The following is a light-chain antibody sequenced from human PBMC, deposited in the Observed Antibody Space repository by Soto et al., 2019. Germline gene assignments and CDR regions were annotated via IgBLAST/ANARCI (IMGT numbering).Light chain of an antibody. CDR2: DVS. Sequence: QSALTQPASVSGSPGQSITISGTGTSSEVVGYNYVSGYQQHPGKAPKLMIYDVSNRPSGVSNRFSGSKSGNTASLTISGLQAEDEADYYCSSYTSSSTGVVFGGGTKVTVL. CDR1: SSEVVGYNY. J-gene: IGLJ2*01. V-gene: IGLV2-14*01. CDR3: SSYTSSSTGVV.